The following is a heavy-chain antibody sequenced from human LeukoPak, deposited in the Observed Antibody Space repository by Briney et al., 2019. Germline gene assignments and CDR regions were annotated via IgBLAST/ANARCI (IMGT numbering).Heavy chain of an antibody. V-gene: IGHV3-23*01. J-gene: IGHJ6*03. CDR1: GFSFSSYA. CDR2: ISGSGGST. CDR3: AKVEEQWLVSGVMDV. Sequence: PGGSLRLSCATSGFSFSSYAMSWVRQAPGKGLEWVSAISGSGGSTYYADSVKGRFTISRDNSKNTLYLQMNSLRAEDTAVYYCAKVEEQWLVSGVMDVWGKGTTVTVSS. D-gene: IGHD6-19*01.